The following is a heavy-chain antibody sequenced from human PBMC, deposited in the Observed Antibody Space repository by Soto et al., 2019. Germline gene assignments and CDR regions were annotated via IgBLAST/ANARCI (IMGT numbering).Heavy chain of an antibody. V-gene: IGHV3-23*01. J-gene: IGHJ4*02. D-gene: IGHD3-3*01. CDR2: ISGSGGST. Sequence: GGSLRLSCAASGFTFSSYAMSWVRQAPGKGLEWVSAISGSGGSTYYADSVKGRFTISRDNSKNTLYLQMNSLRAEDTAVYYCAKDESEWNIFGGQGVFDYWGQGTLVTVSS. CDR3: AKDESEWNIFGGQGVFDY. CDR1: GFTFSSYA.